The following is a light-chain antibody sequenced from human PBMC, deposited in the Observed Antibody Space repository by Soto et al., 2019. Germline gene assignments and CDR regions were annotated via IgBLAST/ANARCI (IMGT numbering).Light chain of an antibody. CDR3: QQSYSTPIT. Sequence: QLTQSPSSLSASVGDRVTITCRARQSISTYLNWYQQKPGKAPNLLIYTASTLQGGVPSRFSGSGSGTDFTLTISSPQPEDFATYYCQQSYSTPITFGQGTRLEIK. J-gene: IGKJ5*01. CDR2: TAS. V-gene: IGKV1-39*01. CDR1: QSISTY.